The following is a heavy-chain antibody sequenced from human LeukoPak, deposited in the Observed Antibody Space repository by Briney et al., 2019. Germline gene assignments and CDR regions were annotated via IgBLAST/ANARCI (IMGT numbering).Heavy chain of an antibody. V-gene: IGHV1-24*01. D-gene: IGHD3-9*01. J-gene: IGHJ4*02. Sequence: ASVKVSCKVSGYTLTELSMHWVRQAPGKGLEWMGGFDPEDGETIYAQKFQGRVTMTEDTSTDTAYMELSRLRSEDTAVYYCATVRYFDWLLSGFDYWGQGTLVTVSS. CDR1: GYTLTELS. CDR3: ATVRYFDWLLSGFDY. CDR2: FDPEDGET.